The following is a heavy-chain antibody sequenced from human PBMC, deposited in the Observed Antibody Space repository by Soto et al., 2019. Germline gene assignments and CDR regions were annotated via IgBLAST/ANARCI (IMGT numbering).Heavy chain of an antibody. V-gene: IGHV1-69*13. D-gene: IGHD5-18*01. Sequence: GASVKVSCKASGGTFSSYAISWVRQAPGQGLEWMGGIIPIFGTANYAQKFQGRVTITADESTSTAYMELSSLRSEDTAVYYCASANSYAMGYYYYYGMDVWGQGATVTVSS. CDR3: ASANSYAMGYYYYYGMDV. CDR2: IIPIFGTA. CDR1: GGTFSSYA. J-gene: IGHJ6*02.